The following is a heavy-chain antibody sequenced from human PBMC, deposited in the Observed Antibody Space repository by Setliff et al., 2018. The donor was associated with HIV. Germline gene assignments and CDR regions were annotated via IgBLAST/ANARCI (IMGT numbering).Heavy chain of an antibody. CDR1: GGSVSIYH. J-gene: IGHJ3*02. D-gene: IGHD1-26*01. CDR2: IYASGTT. CDR3: ARHRPWEVDVFDI. Sequence: SETLSLTCTVSGGSVSIYHLSWLRQSPGKGLECIGYIYASGTTQYNPSLKSRVTISVDTSKNQFSLKLTSVTAADTAVYYCARHRPWEVDVFDIWGQGTMVTVSS. V-gene: IGHV4-4*09.